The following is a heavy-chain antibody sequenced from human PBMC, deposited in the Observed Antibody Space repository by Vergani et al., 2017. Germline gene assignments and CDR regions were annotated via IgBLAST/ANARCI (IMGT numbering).Heavy chain of an antibody. D-gene: IGHD3-22*01. J-gene: IGHJ4*02. V-gene: IGHV3-21*01. CDR2: ISVRSNYI. CDR1: GFSFSTYS. Sequence: EVQLQESGGGLVKPGGTLRVSCAASGFSFSTYSINWVRQAPGKGLEWVSSISVRSNYIYYADSLKGRFTISRDKSKKSVYLQMSSLRGEDTAIYYCARKKYYDSKDYYQVEPFDYWGQGTLVTVSS. CDR3: ARKKYYDSKDYYQVEPFDY.